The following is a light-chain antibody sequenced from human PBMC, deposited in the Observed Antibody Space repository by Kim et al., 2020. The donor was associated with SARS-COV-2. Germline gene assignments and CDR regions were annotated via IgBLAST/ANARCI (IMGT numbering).Light chain of an antibody. Sequence: ASVGDRVTITCRASQSISRHLNWYQQKAGKAPKLLIYAASNLQSGVPSRFSGSGSGTDFTLTISSLQPEDFATYYCQQSDNIPRTFGQGTKVDIK. CDR2: AAS. CDR1: QSISRH. CDR3: QQSDNIPRT. J-gene: IGKJ1*01. V-gene: IGKV1-39*01.